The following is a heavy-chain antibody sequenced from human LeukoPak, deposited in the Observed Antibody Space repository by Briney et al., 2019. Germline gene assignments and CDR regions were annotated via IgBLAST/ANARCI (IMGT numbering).Heavy chain of an antibody. CDR1: GYIFSSYG. V-gene: IGHV1-18*01. J-gene: IGHJ4*02. D-gene: IGHD3-22*01. CDR2: ISAHNGIT. Sequence: GASVKVSCKASGYIFSSYGISWVRQAPGQGLEWLGWISAHNGITNYAQKLQDRVTMTTDTSTSTAYMELRSLRSDDTAVYYCAREDRYYYDSSGFPTDYWGQGTLVTVSS. CDR3: AREDRYYYDSSGFPTDY.